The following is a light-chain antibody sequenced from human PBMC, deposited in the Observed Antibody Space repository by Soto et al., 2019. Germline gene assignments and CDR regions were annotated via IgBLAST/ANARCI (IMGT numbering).Light chain of an antibody. Sequence: QSVLTQPPSVSGAPGQTVTISCSGTSSNFGAGYDAHWYQQLPGTAPKLLIYANSNRPSGVPDRFSGSKSGTSASLAITGLQAEDEADYHCQSYDNSLSGSRVFGGGTKLTVL. V-gene: IGLV1-40*01. CDR3: QSYDNSLSGSRV. CDR2: ANS. CDR1: SSNFGAGYD. J-gene: IGLJ3*02.